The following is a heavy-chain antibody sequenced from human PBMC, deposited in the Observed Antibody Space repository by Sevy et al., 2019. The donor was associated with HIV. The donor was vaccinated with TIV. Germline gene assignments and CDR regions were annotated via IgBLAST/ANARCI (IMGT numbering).Heavy chain of an antibody. J-gene: IGHJ3*02. Sequence: GGSLRLSCAASGFAFSSYTVHWVRQAPDKGLEWVALISYDESIEYYADSVRGRFTISRDTSESTLYLQMSSLRAEDTAVYYCAREGNYGDSGDAFDIWGQGTLVPVSS. CDR2: ISYDESIE. D-gene: IGHD4-17*01. CDR3: AREGNYGDSGDAFDI. V-gene: IGHV3-30*14. CDR1: GFAFSSYT.